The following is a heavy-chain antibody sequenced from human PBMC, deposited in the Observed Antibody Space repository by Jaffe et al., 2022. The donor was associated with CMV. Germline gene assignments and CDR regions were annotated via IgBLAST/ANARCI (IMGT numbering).Heavy chain of an antibody. J-gene: IGHJ4*02. D-gene: IGHD1-1*01. CDR2: ISVVRGYT. V-gene: IGHV3-23*01. Sequence: LSESGGGLVKPGGALRLSCAASGFTSKTYAMTWVRQAPGKGLEWVSSISVVRGYTYYGDSVKGRFTISGDDSKNTIYLQMNSLRVDDTAIYYCARRMAIITTDYFDQWGQGTLVIVSS. CDR1: GFTSKTYA. CDR3: ARRMAIITTDYFDQ.